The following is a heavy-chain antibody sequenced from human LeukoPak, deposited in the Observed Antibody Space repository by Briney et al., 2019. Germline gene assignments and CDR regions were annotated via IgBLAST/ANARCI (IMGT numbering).Heavy chain of an antibody. D-gene: IGHD3-16*01. CDR1: GFTFRSYN. V-gene: IGHV3-48*01. Sequence: GGSLRLSCAASGFTFRSYNMNWVRQAPGKGLEWVSYISSSTNTVYYADSVKGRFIIHRDNAKNSVNLQMTSLRVEDTAVYYCARDKRALGAFDIWGHGTMVTVSS. J-gene: IGHJ3*02. CDR3: ARDKRALGAFDI. CDR2: ISSSTNTV.